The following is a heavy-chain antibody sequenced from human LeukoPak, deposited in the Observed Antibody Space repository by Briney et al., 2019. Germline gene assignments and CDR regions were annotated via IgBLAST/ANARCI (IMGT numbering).Heavy chain of an antibody. D-gene: IGHD1-26*01. J-gene: IGHJ4*02. V-gene: IGHV1-69*05. CDR2: IIPIFGTA. CDR1: GGTFSSYA. Sequence: ASVKVSCKASGGTFSSYAISWVRQAPGQGLEWMGRIIPIFGTANYAQKFQGRVTITTDESTSTAYMELSSLRSEDTAMYYCSRDYSGSYGLDYWGQGTLVTVSS. CDR3: SRDYSGSYGLDY.